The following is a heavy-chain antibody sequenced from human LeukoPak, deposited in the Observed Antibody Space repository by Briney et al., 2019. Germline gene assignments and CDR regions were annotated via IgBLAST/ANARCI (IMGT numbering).Heavy chain of an antibody. Sequence: PSETLSLTCTVSGGSISSSSYYWSWIRQPPGKGLEWTGEINHSGSTNYNPSLKSRVTISVDTSKNQFSLKLSSVTAADTAVYYCARSFLVAAPFDYWGQGTLVTVSS. CDR3: ARSFLVAAPFDY. V-gene: IGHV4-39*07. CDR1: GGSISSSSYY. CDR2: INHSGST. D-gene: IGHD5-12*01. J-gene: IGHJ4*02.